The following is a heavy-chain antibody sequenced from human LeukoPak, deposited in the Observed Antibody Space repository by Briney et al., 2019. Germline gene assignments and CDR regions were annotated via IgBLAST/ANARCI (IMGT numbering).Heavy chain of an antibody. CDR1: SGSISNGDHY. CDR3: ARHRQRWLQLKAFDI. J-gene: IGHJ3*02. CDR2: IYHSGST. Sequence: PSETLSLTCTVSSGSISNGDHYWSWARQPPGKGLEWIGEIYHSGSTNYNPSLESRVTISVDKSKNQFSLKLSSVTAADTAVYYCARHRQRWLQLKAFDIWGQGTMVTVSS. D-gene: IGHD5-24*01. V-gene: IGHV4-39*07.